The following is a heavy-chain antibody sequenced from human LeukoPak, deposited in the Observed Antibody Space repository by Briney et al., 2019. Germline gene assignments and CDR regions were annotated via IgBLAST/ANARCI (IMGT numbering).Heavy chain of an antibody. CDR2: IYYSGST. D-gene: IGHD3-10*01. CDR1: GGSISSYY. CDR3: ARATDPGSGSYYYYYYYYMDV. Sequence: SETLSLTCTVSGGSISSYYWSWIRQPPGKGPEWIGYIYYSGSTNYNPSLKSRVTISVDTSKNQFSLKLSSVTAADTAVYYCARATDPGSGSYYYYYYYYMDVWGKGTTVTISS. V-gene: IGHV4-59*01. J-gene: IGHJ6*03.